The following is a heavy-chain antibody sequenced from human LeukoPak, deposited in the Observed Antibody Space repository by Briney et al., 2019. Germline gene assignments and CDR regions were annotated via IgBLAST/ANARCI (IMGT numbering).Heavy chain of an antibody. V-gene: IGHV3-66*02. CDR2: IYTGGTT. J-gene: IGHJ4*02. CDR1: GFSVSSNY. D-gene: IGHD6-19*01. Sequence: GGSLRLSCAASGFSVSSNYMNWVRQASGKGLEWVSAIYTGGTTYYADSVKGRFTISRDNSKNTLCLQMNSLRAEDTAVYYCARDKLGSGYSSDFDYWGQGTLVTVSS. CDR3: ARDKLGSGYSSDFDY.